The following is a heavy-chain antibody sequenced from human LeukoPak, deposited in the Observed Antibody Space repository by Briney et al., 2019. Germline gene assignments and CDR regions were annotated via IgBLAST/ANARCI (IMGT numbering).Heavy chain of an antibody. CDR2: IYYSGST. V-gene: IGHV4-30-4*01. Sequence: SQTLSPTCTVSGGSISSGDYYWSWIRQPPGKGLEWIGYIYYSGSTYYNPSLKSRVTISVDTSKNQFSLKLSSVTAADTAVYYCARKQRVTAIDYWGQGTLVTVSS. D-gene: IGHD2-21*02. CDR3: ARKQRVTAIDY. CDR1: GGSISSGDYY. J-gene: IGHJ4*02.